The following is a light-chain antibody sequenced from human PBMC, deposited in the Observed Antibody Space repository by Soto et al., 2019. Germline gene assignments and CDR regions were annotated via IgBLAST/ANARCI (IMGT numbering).Light chain of an antibody. V-gene: IGKV1-5*03. J-gene: IGKJ1*01. CDR2: KAS. CDR1: QTISSW. Sequence: DIQMTQSPSTLSGSVGDRVTITCRASQTISSWLAWYQQKPGKAPKLLIYKASTLKSGVPSRCSGSGSGTEFTRTISSLQPDDFATYDGQHYNSYAEAFGQGTKVELK. CDR3: QHYNSYAEA.